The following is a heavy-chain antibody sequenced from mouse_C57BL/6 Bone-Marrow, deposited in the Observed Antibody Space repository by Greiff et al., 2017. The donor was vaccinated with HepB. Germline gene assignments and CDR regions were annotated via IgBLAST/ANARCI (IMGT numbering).Heavy chain of an antibody. Sequence: QVQLKESGAELVKPGASVKLSCKASGYTFTSYWMHWVKQRPGRGLEWIGRIDPNSGGTKYNEKFKSKATLTVDKPSSTAYMQLSSLTSEDSAVYYCARGAYYSNYVFYYAMDYWGQGTSVTVSS. CDR3: ARGAYYSNYVFYYAMDY. J-gene: IGHJ4*01. CDR2: IDPNSGGT. V-gene: IGHV1-72*01. CDR1: GYTFTSYW. D-gene: IGHD2-5*01.